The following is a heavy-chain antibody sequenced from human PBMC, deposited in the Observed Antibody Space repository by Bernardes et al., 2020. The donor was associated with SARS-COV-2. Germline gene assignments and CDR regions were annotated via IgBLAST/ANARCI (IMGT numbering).Heavy chain of an antibody. J-gene: IGHJ6*02. CDR2: IYHSGST. V-gene: IGHV4-4*02. CDR3: ARDCCITGTVYYYYGMDV. Sequence: SETLSLTCAVSGGSISSSNWWSWVRQPPGKGLEWIGEIYHSGSTNYNPSLKSRVTISVDKSKNQFSLKLSSVTAADTAVYYCARDCCITGTVYYYYGMDVWGQGTTVTVSS. CDR1: GGSISSSNW. D-gene: IGHD1-7*01.